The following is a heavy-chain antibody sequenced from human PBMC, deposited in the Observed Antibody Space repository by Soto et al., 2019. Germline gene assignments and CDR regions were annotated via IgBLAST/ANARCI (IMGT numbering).Heavy chain of an antibody. D-gene: IGHD2-15*01. Sequence: QVQLVESGGGLVKPGGSLRLSCAASGFTFSDYYMSWIRQAPGKGLEWVSYISSSGSTIYYADSVKGRFTIYRDNAKNSLYLQMTSLRAEHTAVYYCAREEPGIGYCSGGSCYLFWCKGTTVTVSS. V-gene: IGHV3-11*01. CDR1: GFTFSDYY. J-gene: IGHJ6*04. CDR2: ISSSGSTI. CDR3: AREEPGIGYCSGGSCYLF.